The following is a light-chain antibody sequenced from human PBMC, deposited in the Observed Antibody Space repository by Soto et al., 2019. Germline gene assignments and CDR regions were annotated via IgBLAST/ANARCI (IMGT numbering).Light chain of an antibody. V-gene: IGKV1-5*01. Sequence: DIQMTQSPSTLSASVGDIVNITCRASQRISNWLAWYQQKLGKAPKHLIYDAPSLESGVPSRFSGSGAGTEFNLTLSRRQPDDFATYYFQLYTPDSPWTFGRGTKVEIK. CDR3: QLYTPDSPWT. J-gene: IGKJ1*01. CDR2: DAP. CDR1: QRISNW.